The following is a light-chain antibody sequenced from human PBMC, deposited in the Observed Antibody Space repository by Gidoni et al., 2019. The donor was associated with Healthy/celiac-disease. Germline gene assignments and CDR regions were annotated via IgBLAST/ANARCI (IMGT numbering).Light chain of an antibody. V-gene: IGKV1-33*01. CDR2: DAS. CDR3: QQYDNLLPLT. J-gene: IGKJ4*01. CDR1: QDISNY. Sequence: DLQMPPSPSSLSASVGDRVTITCQASQDISNYLNWYQQKPGKAPKLLIYDASNLETGVPSRFSGSGSGTDFTFTISSLQPEDIATYYCQQYDNLLPLTFGGGTKVEIK.